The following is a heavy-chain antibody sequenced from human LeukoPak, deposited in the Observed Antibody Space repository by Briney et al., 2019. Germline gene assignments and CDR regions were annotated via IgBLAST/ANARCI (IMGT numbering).Heavy chain of an antibody. CDR3: ARDRGDGYNQGPHYYYYDMDV. CDR2: INTNTGNP. V-gene: IGHV7-4-1*02. J-gene: IGHJ6*02. CDR1: GYTFTIYA. Sequence: GGSVKVSCKASGYTFTIYAMNWVRQAPGQGLEWMGWINTNTGNPTYAQGFTGRFVFSLDTSVSTAYLQISSLKAEDTAVYYCARDRGDGYNQGPHYYYYDMDVWGQGTTVTVSS. D-gene: IGHD5-24*01.